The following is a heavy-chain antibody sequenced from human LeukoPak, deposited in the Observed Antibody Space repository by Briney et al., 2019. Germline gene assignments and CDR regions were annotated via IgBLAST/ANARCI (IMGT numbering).Heavy chain of an antibody. J-gene: IGHJ6*03. Sequence: PSETLSLTCTVSGGSISSSSYYWGWIRQPPGKGLEWIGSIYYSGSTYYNPSLKSRVTISVDTSKNQFSLKLSSVTAADTAVYYCARQPPEGHVLRFLAFYYYMDVWGKGTTVTVSS. CDR3: ARQPPEGHVLRFLAFYYYMDV. V-gene: IGHV4-39*01. D-gene: IGHD3-3*01. CDR1: GGSISSSSYY. CDR2: IYYSGST.